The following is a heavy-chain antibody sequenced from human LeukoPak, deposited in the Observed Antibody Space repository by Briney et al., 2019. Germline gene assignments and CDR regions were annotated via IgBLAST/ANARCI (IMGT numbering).Heavy chain of an antibody. CDR3: ARAVDTAMVIPFDY. J-gene: IGHJ4*02. CDR2: ISSSSSYI. CDR1: GFTFSSYS. Sequence: GGSLRLSCAASGFTFSSYSMNWVRQAPGKRLEWVSSISSSSSYIYYADSVKGRFTISRDNAKNSLYLQMNSLRAEDTAVYYCARAVDTAMVIPFDYWGQGTLVTVSS. D-gene: IGHD5-18*01. V-gene: IGHV3-21*01.